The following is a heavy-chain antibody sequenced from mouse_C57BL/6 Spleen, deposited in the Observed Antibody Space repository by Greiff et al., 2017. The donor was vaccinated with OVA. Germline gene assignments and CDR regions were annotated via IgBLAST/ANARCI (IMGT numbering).Heavy chain of an antibody. J-gene: IGHJ2*01. CDR1: GYTFTDYE. CDR2: IDPETGGT. D-gene: IGHD2-5*01. V-gene: IGHV1-15*01. Sequence: QVQLKESGAELVRPGASVTLSCKASGYTFTDYEMHWVKQTPVHGLEWIGAIDPETGGTAYNQKFKGKAILTADKSSSTAYMELRSLTSEDSAVYYGTRDSNYYDYWGQGTTLTVSS. CDR3: TRDSNYYDY.